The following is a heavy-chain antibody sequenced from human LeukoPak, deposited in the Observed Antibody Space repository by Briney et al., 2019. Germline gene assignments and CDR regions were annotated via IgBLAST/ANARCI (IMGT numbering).Heavy chain of an antibody. CDR1: GGSISSGDYY. Sequence: SETLSLTCTVSGGSISSGDYYWSWIRQPPGRGLEWIGYIYYSGSTYYNPSLKSRATISVDTSKNQFSLKLSSVTAADTAVYYCARGPWAYQLPDQPNAFDIWGQGTMVTVSS. J-gene: IGHJ3*02. CDR2: IYYSGST. D-gene: IGHD2-2*01. CDR3: ARGPWAYQLPDQPNAFDI. V-gene: IGHV4-30-4*08.